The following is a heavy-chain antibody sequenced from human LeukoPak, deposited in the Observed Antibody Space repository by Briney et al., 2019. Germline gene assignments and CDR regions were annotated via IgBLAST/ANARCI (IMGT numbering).Heavy chain of an antibody. CDR3: AREWGWLQPFDY. J-gene: IGHJ4*02. D-gene: IGHD5-24*01. Sequence: GGSLRLSCAASGFTFSSYAMSWVRQAPGKGLEWVSAISGSGGSTYYADSVKGRFTISRDNDKNSLYLQMNSLRAEDTAVYYCAREWGWLQPFDYWGQGTLVTVSS. V-gene: IGHV3-23*01. CDR2: ISGSGGST. CDR1: GFTFSSYA.